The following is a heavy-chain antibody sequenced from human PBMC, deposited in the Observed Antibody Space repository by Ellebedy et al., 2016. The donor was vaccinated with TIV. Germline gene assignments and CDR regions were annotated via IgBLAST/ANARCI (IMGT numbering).Heavy chain of an antibody. CDR1: GFTFSSYG. CDR3: ARDRLTLAVAGKGWFDP. D-gene: IGHD6-19*01. Sequence: GGSLRLXXAASGFTFSSYGMHWVRQAPGKGLEWVAVIWYDGSNKYYADSVKGRFTISRDNAKNSLYLQMNSLRAEDTAVYYCARDRLTLAVAGKGWFDPWGQGTLVTVSS. CDR2: IWYDGSNK. V-gene: IGHV3-33*01. J-gene: IGHJ5*02.